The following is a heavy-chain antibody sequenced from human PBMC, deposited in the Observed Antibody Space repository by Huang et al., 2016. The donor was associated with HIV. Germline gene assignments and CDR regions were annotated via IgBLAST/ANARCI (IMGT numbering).Heavy chain of an antibody. CDR2: FAHEHGET. Sequence: QVQLVQSGAEVKKPGASVKVSCKVSGYTLTELSIHWVRQAPGKGLEWRGGFAHEHGETSYAQNFQGRVTMTEDTSTDTAYMELHSLRPEDTAVYYCAAGYDTYYDIWGQGTMVIASS. CDR1: GYTLTELS. CDR3: AAGYDTYYDI. V-gene: IGHV1-24*01. J-gene: IGHJ3*02. D-gene: IGHD2-21*01.